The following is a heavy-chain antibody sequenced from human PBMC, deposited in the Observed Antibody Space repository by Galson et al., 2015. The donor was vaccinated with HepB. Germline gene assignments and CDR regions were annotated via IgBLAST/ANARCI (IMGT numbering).Heavy chain of an antibody. D-gene: IGHD3-22*01. CDR3: AKESQARIVVVITDY. V-gene: IGHV3-30*18. J-gene: IGHJ4*02. CDR1: GFTFSSYG. CDR2: ISYDGSNK. Sequence: SLRLSCAAFGFTFSSYGMHWVRQAPGKGLEWVAVISYDGSNKYYADSVKGRFTISRDNSKNTLYLQMNSLRAEDTAVYYCAKESQARIVVVITDYWGQGTLVTVSS.